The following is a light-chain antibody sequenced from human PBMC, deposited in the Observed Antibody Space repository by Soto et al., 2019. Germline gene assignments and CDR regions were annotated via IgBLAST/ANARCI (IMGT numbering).Light chain of an antibody. CDR1: SSDVGGYNY. V-gene: IGLV2-14*01. CDR3: NSYTSSSAFV. J-gene: IGLJ1*01. CDR2: EVS. Sequence: QSVLTQPASASGSPGQSITISCTGTSSDVGGYNYVSWFQQHPGKAPKLMIYEVSNRPSGVSNRFPGSKSGNTASLTISGLQAEDEADYYCNSYTSSSAFVFGTGTKVTVL.